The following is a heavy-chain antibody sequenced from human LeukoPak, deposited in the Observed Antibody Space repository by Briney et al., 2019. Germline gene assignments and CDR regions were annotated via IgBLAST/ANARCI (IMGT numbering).Heavy chain of an antibody. Sequence: GGSLRLSCAASGFTFSTYGMHWVRQAPGKGLEWVAFIRYDGSNKYYADSVKGRFTISRDNSKNTLYLQMNSLRAEDTAVYYCAKAALGGSGSYLHWGQGTLVTVSS. CDR3: AKAALGGSGSYLH. CDR1: GFTFSTYG. J-gene: IGHJ4*02. D-gene: IGHD3-10*01. CDR2: IRYDGSNK. V-gene: IGHV3-30*02.